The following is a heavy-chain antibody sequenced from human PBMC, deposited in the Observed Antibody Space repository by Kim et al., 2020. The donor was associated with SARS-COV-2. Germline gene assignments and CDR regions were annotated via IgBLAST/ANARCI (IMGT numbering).Heavy chain of an antibody. CDR1: GYTFTSYD. J-gene: IGHJ6*02. Sequence: ASVKVSCKASGYTFTSYDINWVRQATGQGLEWMGWMNPNSGNTGYAQKFQGRVTMTRNTSISTAYMELSSLRSEDTAVYYCASPRGADIAVADRNYYYYGMDVWGQGTTVTVSS. V-gene: IGHV1-8*01. CDR2: MNPNSGNT. D-gene: IGHD6-19*01. CDR3: ASPRGADIAVADRNYYYYGMDV.